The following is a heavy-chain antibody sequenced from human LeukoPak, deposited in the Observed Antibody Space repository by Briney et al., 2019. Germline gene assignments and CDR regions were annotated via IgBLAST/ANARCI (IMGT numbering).Heavy chain of an antibody. V-gene: IGHV3-30-3*01. J-gene: IGHJ4*02. Sequence: GGSLRLSCAAFGFSFNSYAMHWVRQPPGKGLEWVAVISYDGTNKYYADSVKGRFTISRDNAKDSLYLQMNSLRAEDTAVYYCVTGGYYFGNWGQGTLVTVSS. CDR2: ISYDGTNK. D-gene: IGHD3-10*01. CDR1: GFSFNSYA. CDR3: VTGGYYFGN.